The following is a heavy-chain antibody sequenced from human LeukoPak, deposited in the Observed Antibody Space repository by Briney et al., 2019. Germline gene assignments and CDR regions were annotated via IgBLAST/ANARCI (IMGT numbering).Heavy chain of an antibody. CDR1: GYTFTSYG. D-gene: IGHD1-7*01. Sequence: ASVKVSCKASGYTFTSYGITWVRQAPGQGLEWMGWISAYNGNTNYAQKLQGRVTLTTDTSTSTAYMELRSLRSDDTAVYYCARDPTGTTPDYWGQGTLVTVSS. V-gene: IGHV1-18*01. J-gene: IGHJ4*02. CDR3: ARDPTGTTPDY. CDR2: ISAYNGNT.